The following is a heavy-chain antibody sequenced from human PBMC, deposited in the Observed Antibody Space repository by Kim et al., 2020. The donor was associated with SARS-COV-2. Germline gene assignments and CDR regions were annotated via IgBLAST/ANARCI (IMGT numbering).Heavy chain of an antibody. D-gene: IGHD5-12*01. CDR3: ARGPDPGAGPYDRLDLSVP. Sequence: SETLSLTCAVYGGSFSGYYWSWIRQPPGKGLEWIGEINHSGSTNYNPSLKSRVTISVDTSKNQFSLKLSSVTAADTAVYYCARGPDPGAGPYDRLDLSVPWGQGTLVTVSS. CDR2: INHSGST. V-gene: IGHV4-34*01. CDR1: GGSFSGYY. J-gene: IGHJ5*02.